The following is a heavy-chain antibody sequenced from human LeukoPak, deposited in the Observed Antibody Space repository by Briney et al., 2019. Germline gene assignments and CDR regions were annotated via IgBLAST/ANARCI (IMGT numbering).Heavy chain of an antibody. V-gene: IGHV3-23*01. CDR2: ISGSGGST. CDR1: GFTFSSYA. Sequence: GGSLRLSCSASGFTFSSYAMSWVRPAPGKGLGWGSAISGSGGSTYYADSVKGRFTISRDNSKNTLYLQMNSLRAEDTAVYYCAKGVKEDCSSTSCYASPFDYWGQGTLVTVSS. CDR3: AKGVKEDCSSTSCYASPFDY. J-gene: IGHJ4*02. D-gene: IGHD2-2*01.